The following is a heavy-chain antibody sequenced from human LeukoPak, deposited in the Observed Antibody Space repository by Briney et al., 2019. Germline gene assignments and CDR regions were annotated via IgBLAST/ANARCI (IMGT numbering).Heavy chain of an antibody. V-gene: IGHV4-39*01. J-gene: IGHJ5*02. CDR1: GGSISSSSYY. D-gene: IGHD1-1*01. Sequence: PSETLSLTCTVSGGSISSSSYYWGWIRQPPGKGLEWIGSIYYSGGTYYNPSLKSRVTISVDTSKNQFSLKLSSVTAADTAVYYCARGLAGTSNWFDPWGQGTLVTVSS. CDR3: ARGLAGTSNWFDP. CDR2: IYYSGGT.